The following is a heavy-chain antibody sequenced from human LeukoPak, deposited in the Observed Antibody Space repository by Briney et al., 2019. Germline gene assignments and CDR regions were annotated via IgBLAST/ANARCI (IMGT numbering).Heavy chain of an antibody. V-gene: IGHV4-61*02. CDR1: GGSISSGSYY. CDR3: ARVTVTLLNFDY. D-gene: IGHD4-11*01. Sequence: PSETLSLTCTVSGGSISSGSYYWSWIRQPAGKGLEWIGRIYTSGSTNYNPSLKSRVTISVDTSKNQFSLKLSSVTAADTAVYYCARVTVTLLNFDYWGQGTLVTVSS. J-gene: IGHJ4*02. CDR2: IYTSGST.